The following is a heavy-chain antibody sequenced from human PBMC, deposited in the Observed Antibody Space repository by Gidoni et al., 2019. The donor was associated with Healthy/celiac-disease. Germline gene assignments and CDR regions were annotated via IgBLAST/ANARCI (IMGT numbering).Heavy chain of an antibody. CDR3: ARRDGYKAGAFDI. V-gene: IGHV1-69*02. CDR1: GGTFSSYT. Sequence: QVQLVQSGAEVKKPGSSVKVSCKASGGTFSSYTISWVRQAPGQGLEWMGRIIPILGIANYAQKFQGRVTITADKSTSTAYMELSSLRSEDTAVYYCARRDGYKAGAFDIWGQGTMVTVSS. J-gene: IGHJ3*02. CDR2: IIPILGIA. D-gene: IGHD5-12*01.